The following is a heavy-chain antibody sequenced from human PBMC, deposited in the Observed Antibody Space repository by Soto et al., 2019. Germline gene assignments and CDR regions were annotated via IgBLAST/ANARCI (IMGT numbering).Heavy chain of an antibody. CDR1: GYTFTHFG. CDR3: ARAIAGGYGYTALDY. CDR2: INAYNGNT. J-gene: IGHJ4*02. Sequence: QVQLVQSGAEVKKPGASVKVSCKASGYTFTHFGVSWVRQASGQGLEWMGWINAYNGNTNYAQKFQGRVTMTTDTSTSTAYMELRSLRSDDTAVYYCARAIAGGYGYTALDYWGQGTLVTVSS. V-gene: IGHV1-18*01. D-gene: IGHD5-18*01.